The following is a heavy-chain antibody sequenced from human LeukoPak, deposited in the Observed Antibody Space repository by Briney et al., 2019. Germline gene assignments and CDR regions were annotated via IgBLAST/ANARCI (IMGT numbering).Heavy chain of an antibody. V-gene: IGHV1-8*01. CDR1: GYTFTSYD. CDR2: MNPNSGNT. Sequence: GASVKVSCKASGYTFTSYDINWVRQATGQGLEWMGWMNPNSGNTGYAQKFQGRVTMTRNTSISTAYMEPSSLRSEDTAVYYCAREVLGVRGVIYYWGQGTLVTVSS. D-gene: IGHD3-10*01. CDR3: AREVLGVRGVIYY. J-gene: IGHJ4*02.